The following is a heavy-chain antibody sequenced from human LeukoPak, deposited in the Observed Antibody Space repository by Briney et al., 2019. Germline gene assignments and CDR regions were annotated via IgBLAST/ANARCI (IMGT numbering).Heavy chain of an antibody. CDR1: GGSISNYY. J-gene: IGHJ6*03. CDR2: IDNSGSI. Sequence: SETLSLTCTVSGGSISNYYWSRVRQPSGKGLEWIGYIDNSGSITYNPSLKSRVTISVDMSKNQFSLKLSSVTAADTAVYYCARRGFMDVWGKGTTVTVSS. CDR3: ARRGFMDV. V-gene: IGHV4-59*01.